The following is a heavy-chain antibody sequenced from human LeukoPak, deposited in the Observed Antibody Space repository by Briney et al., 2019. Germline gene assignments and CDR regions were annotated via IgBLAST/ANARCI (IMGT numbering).Heavy chain of an antibody. D-gene: IGHD3-22*01. Sequence: GESLKISCQASGYSFSSYWIAWVRHMPGKGLEWMGIIYPGGSDTKYSPSFEGQVTISADKSTSTTYLQWSSLRASDTAIYYCARRWYDSSGYSRHFDYWGQGTLVTVPS. CDR3: ARRWYDSSGYSRHFDY. J-gene: IGHJ4*02. CDR2: IYPGGSDT. CDR1: GYSFSSYW. V-gene: IGHV5-51*01.